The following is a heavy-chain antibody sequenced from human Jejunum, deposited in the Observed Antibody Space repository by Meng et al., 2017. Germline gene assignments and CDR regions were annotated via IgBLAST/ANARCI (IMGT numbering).Heavy chain of an antibody. J-gene: IGHJ4*02. D-gene: IGHD2-2*01. V-gene: IGHV1-18*01. CDR1: GYPFDRFG. Sequence: VERVPSGAEVKKPGAPMKVSCTASGYPFDRFGVSWIRQAPGQGLEWVGWISAYTGRTDYAQKFQGRVLMTAETSTTTVYMELTSLTSDDTAVYYCSRDKYAYALGYFDYWGQGTLVTVSS. CDR2: ISAYTGRT. CDR3: SRDKYAYALGYFDY.